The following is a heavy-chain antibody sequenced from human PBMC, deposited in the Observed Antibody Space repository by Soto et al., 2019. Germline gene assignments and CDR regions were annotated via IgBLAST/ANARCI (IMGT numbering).Heavy chain of an antibody. CDR3: ARRGSGSYSDY. CDR2: MYHSGST. V-gene: IGHV4-30-2*01. CDR1: GGSISSCGYS. D-gene: IGHD3-10*01. Sequence: SETLSLTCAVSGGSISSCGYSWSWIRQPPGKGLEWIGYMYHSGSTYYNPSLKSRVTISIDRSKNQFSLKLSSVTAADTAVYYCARRGSGSYSDYWGQGTLVTVSS. J-gene: IGHJ4*02.